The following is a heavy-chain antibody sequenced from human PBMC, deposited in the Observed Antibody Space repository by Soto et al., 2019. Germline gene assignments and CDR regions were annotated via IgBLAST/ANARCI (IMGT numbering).Heavy chain of an antibody. CDR1: GGSISSYY. V-gene: IGHV4-4*07. D-gene: IGHD5-18*01. CDR2: IHTSGST. Sequence: SETLSLTCTVSGGSISSYYWSWIRQPAGKGLEWIGRIHTSGSTNYNPSLKSRVTMSVDTSKNQFSLKLSSVTAADTAVYYCAGFVDTAMVTQRYYYYYGMDVWGQGTTVTVSS. CDR3: AGFVDTAMVTQRYYYYYGMDV. J-gene: IGHJ6*02.